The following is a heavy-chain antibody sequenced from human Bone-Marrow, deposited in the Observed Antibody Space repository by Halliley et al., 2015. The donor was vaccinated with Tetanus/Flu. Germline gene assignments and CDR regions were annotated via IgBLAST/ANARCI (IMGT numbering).Heavy chain of an antibody. CDR2: IRSKTNNYAT. Sequence: LSLTCAASGFTFSGSAMHWVRQASGKGLEWVGRIRSKTNNYATAYAASVKGRFTISRDDSKNTAYLQMNSLKTEDTAVYYCARDVAVLTAAVDDYGIDVWGQGTTVTVSS. V-gene: IGHV3-73*01. J-gene: IGHJ6*02. D-gene: IGHD2-21*02. CDR1: GFTFSGSA. CDR3: ARDVAVLTAAVDDYGIDV.